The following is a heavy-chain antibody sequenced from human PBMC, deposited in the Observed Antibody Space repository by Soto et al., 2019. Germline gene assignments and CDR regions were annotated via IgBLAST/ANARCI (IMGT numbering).Heavy chain of an antibody. D-gene: IGHD4-17*01. Sequence: QVQLVQSGAEVKKPGSSVKVSCKASGGTFSSYAISWVRQAPGQGLEWMGGIIPIFGTANYAQKFQGRVTITADEYASTSYLHLSSLRSEDTAVYYCAIGGDYFLSRSCFDPWGQGTLVTVSS. CDR1: GGTFSSYA. CDR2: IIPIFGTA. J-gene: IGHJ5*02. CDR3: AIGGDYFLSRSCFDP. V-gene: IGHV1-69*12.